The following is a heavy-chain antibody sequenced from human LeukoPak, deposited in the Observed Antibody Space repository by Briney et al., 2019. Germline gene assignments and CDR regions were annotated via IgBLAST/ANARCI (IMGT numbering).Heavy chain of an antibody. D-gene: IGHD2-8*02. CDR2: IFPSGGEI. CDR3: ATYRQVLLPFES. V-gene: IGHV3-23*01. CDR1: GFTFSTFA. Sequence: PGGSLRLSCAASGFTFSTFAMIWVRQPPGKVLEWVSSIFPSGGEIHYADSVRGRSTISRDNSKSTLSLQMNSLRAEDTAIYYCATYRQVLLPFESWGQGTLVTVSS. J-gene: IGHJ4*02.